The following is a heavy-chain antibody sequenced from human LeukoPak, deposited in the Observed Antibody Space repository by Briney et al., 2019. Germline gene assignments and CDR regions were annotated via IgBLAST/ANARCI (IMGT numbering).Heavy chain of an antibody. CDR1: GGSISSGGFY. J-gene: IGHJ4*02. Sequence: SETLSLTCTVSGGSISSGGFYWNWIRQHPGKGLEWIGYMYNSGSTYYNPSLRSRATISADMSKNQFSLKLSSVTDADTAVYRCARGGSFGGNLNYWGQGTLLTVSS. D-gene: IGHD4-23*01. CDR2: MYNSGST. V-gene: IGHV4-31*03. CDR3: ARGGSFGGNLNY.